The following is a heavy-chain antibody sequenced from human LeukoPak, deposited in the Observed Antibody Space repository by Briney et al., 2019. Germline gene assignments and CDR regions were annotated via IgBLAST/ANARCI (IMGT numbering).Heavy chain of an antibody. J-gene: IGHJ4*02. CDR2: ISYDGSNK. Sequence: PGGSLRLSCAASGFTFSSYAMHWVRQAPGKGLEWVAVISYDGSNKYYADSVKGRFTISRDNSKNTLYLQMNSLRAEDTAVYYCARDSYYGSGKERSDYWGQGTLVSVSS. CDR1: GFTFSSYA. D-gene: IGHD3-10*01. V-gene: IGHV3-30-3*01. CDR3: ARDSYYGSGKERSDY.